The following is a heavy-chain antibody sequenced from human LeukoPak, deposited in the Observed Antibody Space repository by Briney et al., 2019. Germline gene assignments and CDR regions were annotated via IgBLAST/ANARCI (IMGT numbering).Heavy chain of an antibody. CDR2: IIPIFGTA. CDR3: ASPAYDSSGYYYRYYFDY. Sequence: SVKVSCKASGGTFSSYAISWVRQAPGQGLEWMGGIIPIFGTANYAQKFQGRVTITADESTSTAYMERSSLRSEDTAVYYCASPAYDSSGYYYRYYFDYWGQGTLVTVSS. CDR1: GGTFSSYA. J-gene: IGHJ4*02. V-gene: IGHV1-69*13. D-gene: IGHD3-22*01.